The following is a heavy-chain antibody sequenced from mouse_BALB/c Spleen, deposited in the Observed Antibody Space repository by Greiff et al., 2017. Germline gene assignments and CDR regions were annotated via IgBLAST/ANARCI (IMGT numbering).Heavy chain of an antibody. V-gene: IGHV5-6-5*01. CDR1: GFTFSSYA. CDR2: ISSGGST. D-gene: IGHD2-2*01. J-gene: IGHJ1*01. Sequence: EVQGVESGGGLVKPGGSLKLSCAASGFTFSSYAMSWVRQTPEKRLEWVASISSGGSTDYPDSVKGRFTISRDNARNILYLQMSSLRSEDTAMYYCARGLYYGYDWYFDVWGAGTTVTVSS. CDR3: ARGLYYGYDWYFDV.